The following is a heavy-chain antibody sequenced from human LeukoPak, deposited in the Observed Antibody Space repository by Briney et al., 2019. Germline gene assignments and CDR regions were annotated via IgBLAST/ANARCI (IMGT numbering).Heavy chain of an antibody. CDR3: ARGRRVRGVLYYYMDV. J-gene: IGHJ6*03. D-gene: IGHD3-10*01. CDR1: GGSFSGYY. V-gene: IGHV4-34*01. Sequence: SETLSLTCAVYGGSFSGYYWSWIRQPPGKGLEWIGEINHSGSTNYNPSLKSGVTISVDTTKNQSSLKLSSVSAADTAVYYCARGRRVRGVLYYYMDVWGKGTTVTVSS. CDR2: INHSGST.